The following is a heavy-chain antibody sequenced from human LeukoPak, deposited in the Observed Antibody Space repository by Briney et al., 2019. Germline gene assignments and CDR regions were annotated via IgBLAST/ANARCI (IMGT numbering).Heavy chain of an antibody. CDR2: ISSTGSTI. D-gene: IGHD3-10*01. CDR1: GFTFSSNS. Sequence: GGSPRLSCAASGFTFSSNSMNWVRQAPGKGLEWVSYISSTGSTIYYADSVKGRFTISRDNAKNSLYLQMNSLRAEDTAVYYCARENYASGSYGDYWGQGTLVTVSS. CDR3: ARENYASGSYGDY. J-gene: IGHJ4*02. V-gene: IGHV3-48*01.